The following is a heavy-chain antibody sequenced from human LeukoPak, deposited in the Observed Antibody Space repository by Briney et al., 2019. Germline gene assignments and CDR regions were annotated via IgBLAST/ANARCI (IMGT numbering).Heavy chain of an antibody. J-gene: IGHJ4*02. CDR2: ISGYSAAT. D-gene: IGHD1-26*01. Sequence: ASVWISSKGLGYTFTRSGFIWVRQAPGQGLEWMGWISGYSAATYYAQSFQDRVSMTSDTASSTAYLEVRGLTSDDTAVYYCAKAGHLSYYYFDYWGQGTLVSVSS. CDR3: AKAGHLSYYYFDY. CDR1: GYTFTRSG. V-gene: IGHV1-18*01.